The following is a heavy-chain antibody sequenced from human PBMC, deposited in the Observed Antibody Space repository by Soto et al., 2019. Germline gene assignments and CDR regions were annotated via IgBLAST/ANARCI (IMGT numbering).Heavy chain of an antibody. V-gene: IGHV4-31*03. D-gene: IGHD6-13*01. J-gene: IGHJ4*02. CDR3: ARVDSSSWDVYFDY. Sequence: SETLSLTCTVSGGSISSGGYYWSWIRQHPGKGLEWIGYIYYSGSTYYNPSLKSRVTISVDTSKNQFSLKLSSVTAADTAVYYCARVDSSSWDVYFDYWGQGTLVTGAS. CDR2: IYYSGST. CDR1: GGSISSGGYY.